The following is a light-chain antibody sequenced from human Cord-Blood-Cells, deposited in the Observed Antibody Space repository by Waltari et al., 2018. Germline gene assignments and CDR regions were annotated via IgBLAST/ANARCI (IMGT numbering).Light chain of an antibody. CDR2: AAS. J-gene: IGKJ1*01. CDR3: QQYYSYLRT. V-gene: IGKV1-8*01. Sequence: IRMNQSPSSLCATRVDRVNITCRASQGISSYLAWYQQKPGKAPKLLIYAASTLQSGVPSRFSGSGSGTDFTLTISCLQSEDFATYYCQQYYSYLRTFGQGTKVEIK. CDR1: QGISSY.